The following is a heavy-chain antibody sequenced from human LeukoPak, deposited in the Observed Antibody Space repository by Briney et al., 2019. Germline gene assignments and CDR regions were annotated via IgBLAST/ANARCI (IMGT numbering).Heavy chain of an antibody. CDR2: INSGGTT. J-gene: IGHJ4*02. Sequence: GGSLRLSCVASGFNVSSTYMNWVRQAPGKGLEWVSLINSGGTTYYPDSVKGRFTIARDNSKNTLFLQMNSLRAEDSGVYYCARDSSGSYPYWGQGTLVTVSS. CDR1: GFNVSSTY. CDR3: ARDSSGSYPY. D-gene: IGHD1-26*01. V-gene: IGHV3-66*01.